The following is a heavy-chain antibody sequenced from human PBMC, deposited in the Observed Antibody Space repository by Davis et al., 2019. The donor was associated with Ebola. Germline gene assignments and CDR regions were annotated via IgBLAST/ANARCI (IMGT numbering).Heavy chain of an antibody. CDR3: ARGATGNRGFGH. D-gene: IGHD3-10*01. CDR1: GFDFSDFY. J-gene: IGHJ5*02. V-gene: IGHV3-11*01. CDR2: ISGPSNDI. Sequence: GESLKISCAASGFDFSDFYMSWVRQAPGKGLEWLSFISGPSNDIYYADSVEGRFTISRDNAKNTLYLQMSSLRPEDTAVYYCARGATGNRGFGHLGQG.